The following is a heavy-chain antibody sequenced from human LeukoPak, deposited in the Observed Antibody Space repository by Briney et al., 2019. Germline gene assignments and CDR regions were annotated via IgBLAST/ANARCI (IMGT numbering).Heavy chain of an antibody. CDR1: GFTFSYHW. Sequence: GGSLRLSCTASGFTFSYHWMHWVRQVPGKGLVWISRIDGGGSSTSYADSVKGRFSISRDNSKSTLYLQMSSLRAEVTAVYYCARGPGSSGGAYVGDYWGHGTLVTVSS. V-gene: IGHV3-74*01. CDR3: ARGPGSSGGAYVGDY. J-gene: IGHJ4*01. CDR2: IDGGGSST. D-gene: IGHD3-22*01.